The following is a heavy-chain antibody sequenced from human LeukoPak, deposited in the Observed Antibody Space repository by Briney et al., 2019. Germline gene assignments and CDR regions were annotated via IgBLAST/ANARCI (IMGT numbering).Heavy chain of an antibody. CDR2: IRYDGSNK. D-gene: IGHD3-22*01. CDR3: AKATHYDSSGYPTPLNY. V-gene: IGHV3-30*02. CDR1: GFTFSSYG. Sequence: GGSLRLSCAASGFTFSSYGMHWVRQAPGKGLEWVAFIRYDGSNKYYAGSVKGRFTISRDNSKNTLYLQMNSLRAEDTAVYYCAKATHYDSSGYPTPLNYWGQGTLVTVSS. J-gene: IGHJ4*02.